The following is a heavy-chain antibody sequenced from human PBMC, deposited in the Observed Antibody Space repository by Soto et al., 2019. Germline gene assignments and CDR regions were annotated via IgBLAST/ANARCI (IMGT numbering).Heavy chain of an antibody. D-gene: IGHD1-26*01. V-gene: IGHV6-1*01. J-gene: IGHJ5*01. CDR1: GDGVSSNSAA. CDR3: VRLIGNSWLDF. Sequence: SQTLSLTCAISGDGVSSNSAAWNWIRPSPSRGLEWLGRTFYRSKWYNDYAVSVKSRITINPDTSKNQFSLHLNSVTPEDTAVYYCVRLIGNSWLDFWGQGTLVTVSS. CDR2: TFYRSKWYN.